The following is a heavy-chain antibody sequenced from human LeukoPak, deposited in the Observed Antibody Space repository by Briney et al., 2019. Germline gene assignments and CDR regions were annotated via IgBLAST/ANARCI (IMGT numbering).Heavy chain of an antibody. Sequence: SQTLSLTCTVSGGSISSGSYYWSWIRQPAGKGLEWIGRIYHSGSTYYNPSLKSRVAISVDTSKNQFSLKLSSVTAADTAVYYCARGGSGWYFYWGQGTLVTVSS. D-gene: IGHD6-19*01. CDR1: GGSISSGSYY. J-gene: IGHJ4*02. CDR3: ARGGSGWYFY. CDR2: IYHSGST. V-gene: IGHV4-61*02.